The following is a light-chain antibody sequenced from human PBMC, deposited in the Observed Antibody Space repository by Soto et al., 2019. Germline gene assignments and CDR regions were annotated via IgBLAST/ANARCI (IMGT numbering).Light chain of an antibody. V-gene: IGKV1-33*01. CDR3: QQYDILTT. CDR2: AAS. Sequence: DIQMTQSPSSLSASIGDRVTITCQASQDITNFLNWYQQTPGKAPKLLIYAASNLETGVPSRFSGSGSGTDFTFTFSSLQPEDIATYYCQQYDILTTFGQGTRLEIK. J-gene: IGKJ5*01. CDR1: QDITNF.